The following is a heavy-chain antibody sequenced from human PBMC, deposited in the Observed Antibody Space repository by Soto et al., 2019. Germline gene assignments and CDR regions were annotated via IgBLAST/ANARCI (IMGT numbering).Heavy chain of an antibody. J-gene: IGHJ6*02. CDR1: GYNFTGYY. V-gene: IGHV1-2*04. D-gene: IGHD6-13*01. Sequence: ASVKVSCKASGYNFTGYYMHWVRQAPGQGLEWMGWINPNSGGTNYAQKFQGWVTMTRDTSISTAYMELSRRRSDDTAVYYCARDKSRTGYSSSWYYYYYVTDVWGQGTTVTVSS. CDR3: ARDKSRTGYSSSWYYYYYVTDV. CDR2: INPNSGGT.